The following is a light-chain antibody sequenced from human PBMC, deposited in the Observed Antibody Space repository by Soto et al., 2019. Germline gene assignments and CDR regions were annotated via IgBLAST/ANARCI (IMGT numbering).Light chain of an antibody. CDR3: QQYNSYRA. Sequence: DIQMTQSPSTLSASVGDRVTITCRASQRIDTWLAWHQQKPGQVPKLLISKASSLESGVPSRFSGSGSGTEFTLTISSLQPDDSATYYCQQYNSYRALGQGTKVEI. V-gene: IGKV1-5*03. CDR1: QRIDTW. J-gene: IGKJ1*01. CDR2: KAS.